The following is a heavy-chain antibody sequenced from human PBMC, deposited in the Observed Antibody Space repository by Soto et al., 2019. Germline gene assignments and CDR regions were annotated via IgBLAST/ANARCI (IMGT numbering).Heavy chain of an antibody. V-gene: IGHV4-34*01. CDR3: ARDKITGLFDY. D-gene: IGHD2-8*02. J-gene: IGHJ4*02. Sequence: QVQLQQWGAGLLKPSETLSLTCAVYGGSFSGYYWTWIRQPPGTGLEWIGEINHSGSTNYNPTLKIRVTITSVTAADTAVYYCARDKITGLFDYWGQGTLVTVSS. CDR2: INHSGST. CDR1: GGSFSGYY.